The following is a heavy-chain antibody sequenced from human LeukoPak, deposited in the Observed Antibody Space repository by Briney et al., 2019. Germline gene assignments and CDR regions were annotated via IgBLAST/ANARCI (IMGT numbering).Heavy chain of an antibody. CDR1: GYIFINHG. Sequence: ASVNVSCKASGYIFINHGIAWVRQAPGQGLQYMGWINAYNGRTDYAQNLQGRVTMTTDTATTTAYMELRSLTPDDTAVYFCARWGASPNDFWGQGTLVTVSS. CDR3: ARWGASPNDF. CDR2: INAYNGRT. D-gene: IGHD3-16*01. J-gene: IGHJ4*02. V-gene: IGHV1-18*01.